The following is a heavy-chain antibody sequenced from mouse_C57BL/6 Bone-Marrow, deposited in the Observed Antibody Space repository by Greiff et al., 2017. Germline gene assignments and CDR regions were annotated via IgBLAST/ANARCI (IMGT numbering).Heavy chain of an antibody. CDR3: ARGARYYYGGFYCYCDV. CDR1: GYTFTSYG. J-gene: IGHJ1*03. V-gene: IGHV1-81*01. D-gene: IGHD1-1*02. Sequence: VQLQQSGAELARPGASVKLSCKASGYTFTSYGISWVKQRTGQGLEWIGEIYPRSGNTYYNEKFKGKVTLTADKSSSTSYMELRSLTSEDSAVYFCARGARYYYGGFYCYCDVWGTGTPVTVSS. CDR2: IYPRSGNT.